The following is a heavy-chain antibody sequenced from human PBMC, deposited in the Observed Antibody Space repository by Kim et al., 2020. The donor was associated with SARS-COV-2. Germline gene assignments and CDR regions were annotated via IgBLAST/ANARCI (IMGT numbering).Heavy chain of an antibody. D-gene: IGHD5-12*01. Sequence: SETLSLTCTVSGGSISSSSYYWGWIRQPPGKGLEWIGSIYYSGSTYYNPSLKSRVTISVDTSKNQFSLKLSSVTAADTAVYYCARERTEGGWLRFLVDF. CDR3: ARERTEGGWLRFLVDF. J-gene: IGHJ4*01. V-gene: IGHV4-39*07. CDR2: IYYSGST. CDR1: GGSISSSSYY.